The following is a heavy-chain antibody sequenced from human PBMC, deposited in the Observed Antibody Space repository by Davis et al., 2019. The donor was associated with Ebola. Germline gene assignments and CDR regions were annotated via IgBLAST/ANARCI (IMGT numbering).Heavy chain of an antibody. CDR1: GFTFSTYA. Sequence: PGGSLRLSCAASGFTFSTYAMHWVRQAPGKGLEWVAVISYDGSNKYYADSVKGRFTISRDNAKNSLYLQMNSLRDEDTAVYYCARDTTWDDILYYYGMDVWGKGTTVTVSS. CDR2: ISYDGSNK. D-gene: IGHD3-9*01. CDR3: ARDTTWDDILYYYGMDV. J-gene: IGHJ6*04. V-gene: IGHV3-30-3*01.